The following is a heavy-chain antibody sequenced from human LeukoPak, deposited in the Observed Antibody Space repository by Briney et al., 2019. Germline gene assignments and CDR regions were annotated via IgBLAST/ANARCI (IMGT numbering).Heavy chain of an antibody. CDR1: GFTFSTYA. Sequence: GGSLRLSCAASGFTFSTYAMTWVRQAPGKGLEWVSGIGGSGGGTYHADSVKGRFTISRDNSNNTLYLQMNSLRADDTAVYYCAKCPSGVLRYFAPIDYWGQGTLVTVSS. CDR3: AKCPSGVLRYFAPIDY. CDR2: IGGSGGGT. D-gene: IGHD3-9*01. J-gene: IGHJ4*02. V-gene: IGHV3-23*01.